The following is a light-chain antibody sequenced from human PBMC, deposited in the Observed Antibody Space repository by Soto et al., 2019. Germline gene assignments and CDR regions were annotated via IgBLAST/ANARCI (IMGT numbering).Light chain of an antibody. CDR2: EVS. Sequence: QSALTQPDSVSGSRGQSITISCTGTSSDIGVYNYVSWYQQHPGKAPKLMIFEVSHRPSGVSNRFSGSKSGNTASLTISGLQAEDEADYYCISYTSSSTWVFGGGTKVTVL. CDR3: ISYTSSSTWV. V-gene: IGLV2-14*01. J-gene: IGLJ3*02. CDR1: SSDIGVYNY.